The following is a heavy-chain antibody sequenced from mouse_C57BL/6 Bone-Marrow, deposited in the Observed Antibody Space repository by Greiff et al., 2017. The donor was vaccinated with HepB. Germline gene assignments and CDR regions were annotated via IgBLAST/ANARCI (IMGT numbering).Heavy chain of an antibody. V-gene: IGHV5-17*02. Sequence: EVKLMESGGGLVKPGGSRKLSCAASGFTFSSFGMHWVRQAPEKGLEWVAYISSGSSTIYYADTVKGRFTVSRDNTKNILFLQMTSLRSEDTAMYYCTRFYDYATAMDYWGQGTLVTVSS. CDR2: ISSGSSTI. CDR3: TRFYDYATAMDY. J-gene: IGHJ4*01. D-gene: IGHD2-4*01. CDR1: GFTFSSFG.